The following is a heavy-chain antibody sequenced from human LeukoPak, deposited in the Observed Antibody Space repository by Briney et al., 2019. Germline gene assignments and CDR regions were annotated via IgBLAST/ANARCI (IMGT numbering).Heavy chain of an antibody. Sequence: ASVKASCKASGYTFTGYYMHWARQAPGQGLEWMGWINPNSGGTNYAQKFQGRVTMTRDTSISTAYMELSRLRSDDTAVYYCARDFLIVVVAATTLGAFDIWGQGTMVTVSS. CDR1: GYTFTGYY. J-gene: IGHJ3*02. CDR3: ARDFLIVVVAATTLGAFDI. CDR2: INPNSGGT. D-gene: IGHD2-15*01. V-gene: IGHV1-2*02.